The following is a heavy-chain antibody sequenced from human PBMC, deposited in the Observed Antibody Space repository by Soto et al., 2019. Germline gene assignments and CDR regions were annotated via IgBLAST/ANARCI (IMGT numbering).Heavy chain of an antibody. D-gene: IGHD3-3*01. CDR2: IDPIDSYT. CDR3: ARLGFDYDFLSGYYNVHHYYGIDV. CDR1: GYSFTSYW. V-gene: IGHV5-10-1*01. J-gene: IGHJ6*02. Sequence: PGESLKISCKGSGYSFTSYWISWVRQMPGKGLEWMGRIDPIDSYTNYSPSFQGHVTISADKSISTVYLQWSSLKASDTATYYCARLGFDYDFLSGYYNVHHYYGIDVWGPGTTVTVSS.